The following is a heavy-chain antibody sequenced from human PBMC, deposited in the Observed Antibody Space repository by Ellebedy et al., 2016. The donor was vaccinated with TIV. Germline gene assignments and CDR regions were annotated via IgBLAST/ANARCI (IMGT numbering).Heavy chain of an antibody. V-gene: IGHV3-23*01. J-gene: IGHJ4*02. CDR1: GFTFSSYA. CDR2: ISGSGGST. D-gene: IGHD6-13*01. CDR3: AKDRDEQGIAAAGH. Sequence: GESLKISCAASGFTFSSYAMSWVRQAPGKGLEWVSAISGSGGSTYYADSVKGRFTISRDNSKNTLYLQMNSLRAEDTAVYYCAKDRDEQGIAAAGHWGQGTLVTVSS.